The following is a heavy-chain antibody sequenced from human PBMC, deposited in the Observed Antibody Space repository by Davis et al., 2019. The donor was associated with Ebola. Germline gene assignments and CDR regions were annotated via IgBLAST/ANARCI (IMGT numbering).Heavy chain of an antibody. CDR3: ARDHIGRSSWYSFDYYYYGMDV. V-gene: IGHV1-18*01. CDR2: ISAYNGNT. Sequence: GESLKISCAASGFTFSSYWMSWVRQAPGQGLEWMGWISAYNGNTNYAQKLQGRVTMTTDTSTSTAYMELRSLRSDDTAVYYCARDHIGRSSWYSFDYYYYGMDVWGQGTTVTVSS. J-gene: IGHJ6*02. D-gene: IGHD6-13*01. CDR1: GFTFSSYW.